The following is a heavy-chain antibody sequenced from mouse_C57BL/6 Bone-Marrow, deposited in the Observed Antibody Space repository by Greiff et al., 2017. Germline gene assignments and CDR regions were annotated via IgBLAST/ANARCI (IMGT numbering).Heavy chain of an antibody. CDR1: GYTFTSCG. J-gene: IGHJ4*01. D-gene: IGHD2-5*01. Sequence: QVQLQQSGAELARPGASVKLSCKASGYTFTSCGISWVKQRTGQGLEWIGEIYPRSGNTYYNEKFKGKATLTADKSSSTAYMELRSLTSEDSAVYFCAHSNYEREMDYWGQGTSVTVSS. V-gene: IGHV1-81*01. CDR2: IYPRSGNT. CDR3: AHSNYEREMDY.